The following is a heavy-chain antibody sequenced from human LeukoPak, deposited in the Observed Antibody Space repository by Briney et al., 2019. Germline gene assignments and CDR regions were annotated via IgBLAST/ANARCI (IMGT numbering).Heavy chain of an antibody. D-gene: IGHD3-9*01. Sequence: SETLSLTCAVYGGSFSGYYWSWIRQPPGKGLEWIGEINHSGSTNYNPSLKSRVTIPVDTSKNQFSLKLSSVTAADTAVYYCARAGSMGYYDILTGYPNRNYYYYGMDVWGQGTTVTVSS. V-gene: IGHV4-34*01. CDR3: ARAGSMGYYDILTGYPNRNYYYYGMDV. CDR2: INHSGST. CDR1: GGSFSGYY. J-gene: IGHJ6*02.